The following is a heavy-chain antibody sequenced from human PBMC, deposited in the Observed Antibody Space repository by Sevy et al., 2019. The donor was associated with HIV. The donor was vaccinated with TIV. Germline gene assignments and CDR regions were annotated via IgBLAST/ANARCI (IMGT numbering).Heavy chain of an antibody. CDR1: GYTFNSYV. J-gene: IGHJ6*02. D-gene: IGHD3-22*01. V-gene: IGHV1-18*01. CDR2: INAYNGNT. Sequence: ASVKVSCNTSGYTFNSYVITWVRQAPGQGLEWMGWINAYNGNTDYAQKLQGRVTMTTDTSTSTAYMELRSLRSDDTAVYYCASSSIGIDYYYGMDVWGQWTTVTVSS. CDR3: ASSSIGIDYYYGMDV.